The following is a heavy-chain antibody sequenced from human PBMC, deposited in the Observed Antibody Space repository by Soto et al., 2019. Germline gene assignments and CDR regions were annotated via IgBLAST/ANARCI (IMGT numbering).Heavy chain of an antibody. D-gene: IGHD3-22*01. J-gene: IGHJ4*02. CDR3: AKDPTSYDSSAQFDS. CDR2: ISGGGGST. V-gene: IGHV3-23*01. CDR1: GFSFSIYA. Sequence: EVQLLDSGGRLVQPGGSLRLSCAASGFSFSIYAMNWVRQAPGKGLEWVPGISGGGGSTYYADSVKGRFTISRDNSKNTLYLQMNSLRVEDTAVYYCAKDPTSYDSSAQFDSWGQGTLVTVSS.